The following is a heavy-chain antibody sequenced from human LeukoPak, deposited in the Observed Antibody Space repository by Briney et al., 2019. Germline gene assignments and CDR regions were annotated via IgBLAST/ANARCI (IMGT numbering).Heavy chain of an antibody. V-gene: IGHV4-59*01. J-gene: IGHJ6*03. Sequence: ASETLSLTCSVSGGSINTYYWSWIRQPPGKGLEWIGYIYYSGYTNYNPSLKSRVTISVDTSKNQFSLKLSSVTAADTAVYYCARTTMVRGTYYMDVWGKGTTVTISS. CDR2: IYYSGYT. CDR3: ARTTMVRGTYYMDV. D-gene: IGHD3-10*01. CDR1: GGSINTYY.